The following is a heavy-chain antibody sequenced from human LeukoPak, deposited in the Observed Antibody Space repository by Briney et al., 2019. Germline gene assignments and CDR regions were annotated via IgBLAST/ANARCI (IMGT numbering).Heavy chain of an antibody. D-gene: IGHD6-19*01. CDR2: IKQDGSEK. J-gene: IGHJ4*02. V-gene: IGHV3-7*01. Sequence: PGGSLRLSCAASGFTFSSYWMSWVRQAPGKGLEWVANIKQDGSEKYYVDSVKGRFTISRDNAKNSLYLQMNSLRAEDTAVYYCARDCEQWLYLNLFDYWGQGTLVTVSS. CDR3: ARDCEQWLYLNLFDY. CDR1: GFTFSSYW.